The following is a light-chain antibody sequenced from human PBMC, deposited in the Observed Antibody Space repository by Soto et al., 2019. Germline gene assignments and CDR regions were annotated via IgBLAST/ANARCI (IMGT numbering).Light chain of an antibody. CDR2: DTS. J-gene: IGKJ4*01. Sequence: PGERATLSCRASQRVGRRYLAWYQQKPGQAPRLLIYDTSERASDIPDRFSGSGSGTDFTLTISRLVPEDFAVYYCQYQGTFGGGTKVEIK. CDR3: QYQGT. CDR1: QRVGRRY. V-gene: IGKV3-20*01.